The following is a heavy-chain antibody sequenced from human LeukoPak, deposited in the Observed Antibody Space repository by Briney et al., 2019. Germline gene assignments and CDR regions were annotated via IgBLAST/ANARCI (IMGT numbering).Heavy chain of an antibody. CDR1: GFTFSSYA. Sequence: GGSLRLSCAASGFTFSSYAMSWVRQAPGKGLEWVSAISGSGGSTYYADSVKGRFTISRDNSKNTLYLQMNSLRAEDTAVYYCAKDLGNHGHLGGFGYWGQGTLVTVSS. CDR2: ISGSGGST. D-gene: IGHD4-23*01. J-gene: IGHJ4*02. CDR3: AKDLGNHGHLGGFGY. V-gene: IGHV3-23*01.